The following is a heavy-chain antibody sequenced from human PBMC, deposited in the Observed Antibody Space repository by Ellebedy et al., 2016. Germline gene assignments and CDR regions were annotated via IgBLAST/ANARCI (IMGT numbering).Heavy chain of an antibody. Sequence: GESLKISXAASGFTFNIAGMTWVRQAPGKGLEWVATIVFSGTATYYSDSVKGRFIISRDNAKNSLFLQMNSLRAEDTAVYYCAKKNAIFGVVAYYYYGMDVWGQGTTVTVSS. D-gene: IGHD3-3*02. CDR2: IVFSGTAT. J-gene: IGHJ6*02. V-gene: IGHV3-21*04. CDR3: AKKNAIFGVVAYYYYGMDV. CDR1: GFTFNIAG.